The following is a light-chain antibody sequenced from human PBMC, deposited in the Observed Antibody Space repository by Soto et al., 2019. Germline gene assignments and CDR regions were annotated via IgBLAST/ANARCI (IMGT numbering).Light chain of an antibody. CDR2: DNN. Sequence: QSVLPQPPSVSPAPGQKVTISCSGSSSNIGNNYVSWYQQLPGTAPKLLIYDNNKRPSGIPDRFSGSKSGTSATLGITGLQTGDEADYYCGTWDSSLSGVVFGGGTKVTVL. J-gene: IGLJ2*01. V-gene: IGLV1-51*01. CDR1: SSNIGNNY. CDR3: GTWDSSLSGVV.